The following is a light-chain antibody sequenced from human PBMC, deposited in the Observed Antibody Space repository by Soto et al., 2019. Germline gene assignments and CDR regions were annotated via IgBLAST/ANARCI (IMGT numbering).Light chain of an antibody. CDR3: VTWDVSLNVYV. J-gene: IGLJ1*01. CDR1: SSNIGSNT. CDR2: SNN. Sequence: QSVLTQPPSASGTPGQRVTISCSGSSSNIGSNTVNWYQHLPGTAPKLLIYSNNQRPSGVPDRLSGSKSGTSASLDISGLQSVDEADYYCVTWDVSLNVYVFGTGTKVTVL. V-gene: IGLV1-44*01.